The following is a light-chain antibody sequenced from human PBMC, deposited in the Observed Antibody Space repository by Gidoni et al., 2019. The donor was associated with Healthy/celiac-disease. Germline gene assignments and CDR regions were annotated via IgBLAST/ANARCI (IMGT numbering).Light chain of an antibody. J-gene: IGKJ2*02. CDR2: AAS. CDR1: QSIRSY. CDR3: QQSYSTPGT. Sequence: DIQMTQSPSSLSASVGDRVTITCRASQSIRSYLNWYQEKPGKAPKLLIYAASNLQSGVPSRFSGSGSGTDFTLTISSLQPEDFATYYWQQSYSTPGTFGQGTKLEIK. V-gene: IGKV1-39*01.